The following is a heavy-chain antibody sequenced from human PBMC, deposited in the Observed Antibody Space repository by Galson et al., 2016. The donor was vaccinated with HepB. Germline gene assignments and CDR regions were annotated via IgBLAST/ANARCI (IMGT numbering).Heavy chain of an antibody. Sequence: SLRLSCAASGFTFSDYYMSWIRQAPGKGLEWVAVTSYDESDKYYADSMRGRFTISRDNSKNTLSLQMNSLRTDDTAVYYCARGAFYGGVPMDAWGQGTTVIVSS. CDR1: GFTFSDYY. D-gene: IGHD4-23*01. V-gene: IGHV3-30*03. CDR2: TSYDESDK. J-gene: IGHJ6*02. CDR3: ARGAFYGGVPMDA.